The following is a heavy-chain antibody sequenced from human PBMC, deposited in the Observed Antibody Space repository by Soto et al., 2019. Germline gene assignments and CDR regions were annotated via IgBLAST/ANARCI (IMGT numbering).Heavy chain of an antibody. CDR1: GFTFSSYW. J-gene: IGHJ3*02. CDR3: ARSEFDDAFDI. CDR2: IKQDGSEK. D-gene: IGHD3-9*01. Sequence: GGSLRLSCAASGFTFSSYWMSWVRQAPGKGLEWVANIKQDGSEKYYGDSVKGRFTISRDKAKNSLYLQMNSLRAEDTAVYYCARSEFDDAFDIWGQGTMVTVSS. V-gene: IGHV3-7*01.